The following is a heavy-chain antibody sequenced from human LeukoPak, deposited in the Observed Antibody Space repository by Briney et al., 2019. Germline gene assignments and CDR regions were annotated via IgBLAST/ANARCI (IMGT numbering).Heavy chain of an antibody. CDR1: GFTFSSYA. CDR3: AKSIGGVVVVATDY. D-gene: IGHD2-15*01. CDR2: ISGAGGTT. Sequence: GGSLRLSCAGSGFTFSSYALSWVRQAPGKGLEWVSGISGAGGTTYYTDSVKGRFTLSRDNSKNTVFLQMNSLRAEDTAVYYCAKSIGGVVVVATDYWGQGTLVTVSS. V-gene: IGHV3-23*01. J-gene: IGHJ4*02.